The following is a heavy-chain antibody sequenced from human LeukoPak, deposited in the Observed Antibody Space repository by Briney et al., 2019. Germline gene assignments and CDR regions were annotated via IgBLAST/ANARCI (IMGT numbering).Heavy chain of an antibody. J-gene: IGHJ6*03. CDR1: GGSFSGYY. CDR3: AREIRYYDILTGYSRYYYYMDV. D-gene: IGHD3-9*01. V-gene: IGHV4-34*01. Sequence: SETLSLTCAVYGGSFSGYYWSWIRQPPGKGLEWIGEINHSGSTNYNPSLKSRVTISVDTSKNQFSLKLSSVTAADTAVYYCAREIRYYDILTGYSRYYYYMDVWGKGTTVTISS. CDR2: INHSGST.